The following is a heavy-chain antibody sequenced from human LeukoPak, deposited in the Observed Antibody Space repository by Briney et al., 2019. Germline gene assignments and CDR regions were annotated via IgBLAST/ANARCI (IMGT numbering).Heavy chain of an antibody. CDR1: GGSISSYY. D-gene: IGHD3-9*01. CDR2: IYYSGST. V-gene: IGHV4-59*01. J-gene: IGHJ5*02. Sequence: SETLSLTCTVSGGSISSYYWSWIRQPPGKGLEWIGYIYYSGSTNYNPSLKSRVTISVDTSKNQFSLKLSSVTAAGTAVYYCARARTYYDILTGYYSAWFDPWGQGTLVTVSS. CDR3: ARARTYYDILTGYYSAWFDP.